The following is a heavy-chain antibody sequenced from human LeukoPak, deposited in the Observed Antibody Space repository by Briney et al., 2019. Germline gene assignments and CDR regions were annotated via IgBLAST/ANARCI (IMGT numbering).Heavy chain of an antibody. Sequence: GESLKISCKCSGYSFTSYWIGWVRQMPGKGLEWMGIIYPVDSDTRYSPSFQGQVTISADKSISTAYLQWTSLKASDTAMYYCARHLRIAVAGTVAPEYWGQGTLVTVSS. D-gene: IGHD6-19*01. J-gene: IGHJ4*02. CDR2: IYPVDSDT. CDR3: ARHLRIAVAGTVAPEY. CDR1: GYSFTSYW. V-gene: IGHV5-51*01.